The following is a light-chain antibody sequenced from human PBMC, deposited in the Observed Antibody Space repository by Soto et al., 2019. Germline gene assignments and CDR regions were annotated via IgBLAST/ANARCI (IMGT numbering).Light chain of an antibody. Sequence: ETVMTQSPATLSVSPGERATLSCRASQTVRSNLAWYQQKPGQAPSLLIYSASTRATGIPARFSGSGSGTDFTLTITSLQSEDCAVYYCQQYNNWPWTFCQGTKVEIK. V-gene: IGKV3-15*01. CDR2: SAS. CDR3: QQYNNWPWT. CDR1: QTVRSN. J-gene: IGKJ1*01.